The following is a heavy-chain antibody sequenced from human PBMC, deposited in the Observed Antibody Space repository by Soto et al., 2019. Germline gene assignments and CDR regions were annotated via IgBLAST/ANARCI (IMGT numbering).Heavy chain of an antibody. Sequence: PGRSLRLSCLPSAFPFSNFDMNWVRQPPGKGLEWISYISSSGTTVHYADSVKGRFTISRDNAKNSLCLQMSSMRAEDTSLYYCASQPAGWPYSWFDPWGQGTLVTVSS. CDR1: AFPFSNFD. J-gene: IGHJ5*02. D-gene: IGHD2-2*01. V-gene: IGHV3-48*03. CDR3: ASQPAGWPYSWFDP. CDR2: ISSSGTTV.